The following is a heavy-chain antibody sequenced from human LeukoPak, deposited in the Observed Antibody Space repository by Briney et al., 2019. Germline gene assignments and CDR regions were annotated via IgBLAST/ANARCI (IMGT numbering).Heavy chain of an antibody. D-gene: IGHD3-16*01. CDR2: VGGGGGSI. V-gene: IGHV3-23*01. CDR3: TQVSTIMN. Sequence: PGGSLRLSCEASGFFFSNYAMSWVRQAPGKGLEWVSSVGGGGGSIDYADSVKGRFTISRDNSKNTLYLQMNSLRADDTAVYYCTQVSTIMNWGQGTLVTVSS. CDR1: GFFFSNYA. J-gene: IGHJ4*02.